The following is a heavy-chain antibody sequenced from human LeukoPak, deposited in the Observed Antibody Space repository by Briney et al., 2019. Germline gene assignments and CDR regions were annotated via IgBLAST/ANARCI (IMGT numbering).Heavy chain of an antibody. CDR1: GASISSHY. CDR2: IHYSGST. CDR3: ARTGDYSRTTGGWFDP. Sequence: SETLCLTCTVSGASISSHYWSWVRQPPGKGLEWIGYIHYSGSTNYRPSLKSRVTISIDTSKKQFSLKLRSVNAADTAMYYCARTGDYSRTTGGWFDPWGQGALVTVSS. J-gene: IGHJ5*02. D-gene: IGHD4-11*01. V-gene: IGHV4-59*11.